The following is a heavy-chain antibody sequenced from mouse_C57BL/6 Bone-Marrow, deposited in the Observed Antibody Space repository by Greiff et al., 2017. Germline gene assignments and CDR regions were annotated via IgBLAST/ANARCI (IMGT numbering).Heavy chain of an antibody. J-gene: IGHJ2*01. CDR1: GFNIKNTY. CDR2: IDPANGNT. V-gene: IGHV14-3*01. Sequence: VQLQQSVAELVRPGASVKLSCTASGFNIKNTYMHWVKQRPEQGLEWIGRIDPANGNTKYAPKFQGKATITADTSSNTAYLQLSSLTSEDTAIYYCASLVIYYYGSSQYYFDYWGQGTTLTVSS. D-gene: IGHD1-1*01. CDR3: ASLVIYYYGSSQYYFDY.